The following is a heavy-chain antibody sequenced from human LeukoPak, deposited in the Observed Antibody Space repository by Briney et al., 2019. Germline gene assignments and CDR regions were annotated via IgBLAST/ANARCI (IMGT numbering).Heavy chain of an antibody. J-gene: IGHJ3*02. CDR1: GGTFSSYA. CDR3: ARGDYYGSGSYAYAFDI. V-gene: IGHV1-69*06. D-gene: IGHD3-10*01. CDR2: IIPIFGTA. Sequence: ASVKVSFKASGGTFSSYAISWVRQAPGQGLEWMGGIIPIFGTANYAQKFQGRVTITADKSTGTAYMELSSLRSEDTAVYYCARGDYYGSGSYAYAFDIWGQGTMVTVSS.